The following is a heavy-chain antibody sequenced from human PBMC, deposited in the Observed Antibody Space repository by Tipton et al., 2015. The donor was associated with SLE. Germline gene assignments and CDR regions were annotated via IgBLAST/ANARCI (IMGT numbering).Heavy chain of an antibody. J-gene: IGHJ4*02. Sequence: TLSLTCTVSGGSISGSSYYWGWVRQPPGKGLEWIGSIFHSGDTHYSPSLKSRVTISIDTSKHQFSLNLNSVTAADTAVYYCASDWAAYHNSGYFYEVGVFDYWGQGALVTVSS. CDR2: IFHSGDT. CDR3: ASDWAAYHNSGYFYEVGVFDY. CDR1: GGSISGSSYY. D-gene: IGHD3-22*01. V-gene: IGHV4-39*07.